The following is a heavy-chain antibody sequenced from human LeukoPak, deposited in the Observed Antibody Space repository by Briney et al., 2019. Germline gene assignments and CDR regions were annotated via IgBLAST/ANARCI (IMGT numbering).Heavy chain of an antibody. V-gene: IGHV4-39*07. CDR3: AREGYCSGGSCYLAFDI. D-gene: IGHD2-15*01. CDR1: GASINSGSNY. J-gene: IGHJ3*02. CDR2: IYSSGST. Sequence: PSETLSLTCRVSGASINSGSNYWGWIRQPPGKTLEWIGSIYSSGSTYYNPSLKSRVIIMTDTPKNHFSLTLSSVTAADTAVYYCAREGYCSGGSCYLAFDIWGQGTMVTVSS.